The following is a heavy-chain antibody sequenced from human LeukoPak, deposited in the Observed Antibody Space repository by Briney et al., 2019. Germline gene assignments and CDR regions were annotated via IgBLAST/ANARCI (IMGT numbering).Heavy chain of an antibody. CDR3: ARSGMIFYYMDV. V-gene: IGHV1-18*01. Sequence: ASVKVSCKASGYTFTKYGVNWVRQAPGQGLEWMGWINSYNGNTNYVQTLQGRVTMTTDTSTSTAYLELRSLISDDTAVYYCARSGMIFYYMDVWGTGTTITVSS. CDR1: GYTFTKYG. D-gene: IGHD3/OR15-3a*01. J-gene: IGHJ6*03. CDR2: INSYNGNT.